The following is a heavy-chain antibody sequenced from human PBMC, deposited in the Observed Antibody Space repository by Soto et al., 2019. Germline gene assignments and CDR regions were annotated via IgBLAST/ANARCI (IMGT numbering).Heavy chain of an antibody. V-gene: IGHV1-8*01. CDR3: ASLLAARPS. J-gene: IGHJ4*02. CDR1: GYTFTRYD. Sequence: QVQLVQSGAEVKKPGASVKVTCKASGYTFTRYDINWVRQVTGQGLEWMGWMNPNSGNTGYEQKFQGRVTMTRNTTISTAYMERRSLRSEDTSVYYCASLLAARPSWGQGTLVTVSS. D-gene: IGHD6-6*01. CDR2: MNPNSGNT.